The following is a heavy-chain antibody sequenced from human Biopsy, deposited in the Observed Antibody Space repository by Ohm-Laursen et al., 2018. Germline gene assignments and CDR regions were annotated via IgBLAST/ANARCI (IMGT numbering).Heavy chain of an antibody. J-gene: IGHJ3*02. CDR2: ITVSADTT. Sequence: SLRLSCAASGFTFSSFAMTWVRRGPGKGLEWVSAITVSADTTYYADSVRGRFTVSRDNSQNTLYLQMNSLRAEDTAIYYCAKGRVGNSGSLDIWGHGTMVTVSS. D-gene: IGHD1-1*01. CDR1: GFTFSSFA. CDR3: AKGRVGNSGSLDI. V-gene: IGHV3-23*01.